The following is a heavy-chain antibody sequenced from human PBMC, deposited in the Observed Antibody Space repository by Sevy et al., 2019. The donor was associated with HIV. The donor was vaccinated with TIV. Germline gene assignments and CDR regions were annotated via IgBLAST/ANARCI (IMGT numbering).Heavy chain of an antibody. J-gene: IGHJ6*02. CDR1: GYTFTGYY. D-gene: IGHD2-2*01. Sequence: ASVKVSCKASGYTFTGYYMHWVRQAPGQGLEWMGGIIPIFGTANYAQKFQGRVTITADESTSTAYMELSSLRSEDTAVYYCARDRGFSSTSEYGMDVWGQGTTVTVSS. V-gene: IGHV1-69*13. CDR2: IIPIFGTA. CDR3: ARDRGFSSTSEYGMDV.